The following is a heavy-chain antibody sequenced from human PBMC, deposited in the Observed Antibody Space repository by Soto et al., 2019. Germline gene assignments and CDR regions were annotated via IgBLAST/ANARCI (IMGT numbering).Heavy chain of an antibody. CDR1: GFTFSSYA. D-gene: IGHD3-22*01. Sequence: VGSLRLSCAASGFTFSSYAMHWVRQAPGKGLEWVAVISYDGSNKYYADSVKGRFTISRDNSKNTLYLQMNSLRAEDTAVYYCARVRSFTMIVVVPNPPDYWGQGTLVTVSS. V-gene: IGHV3-30-3*01. J-gene: IGHJ4*02. CDR2: ISYDGSNK. CDR3: ARVRSFTMIVVVPNPPDY.